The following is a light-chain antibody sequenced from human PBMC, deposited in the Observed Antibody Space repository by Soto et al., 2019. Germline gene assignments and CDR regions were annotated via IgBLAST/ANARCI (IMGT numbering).Light chain of an antibody. CDR1: QSVSSN. Sequence: ERGMTQSPATLSVSPGERATLSCRASQSVSSNLAWYQQKPGQAPRLLIYGVSTRATGIPDRFSGSGSGTEFTLTISSLQSEDFAIYYCQQYNNWPPLTFGQGTRWIS. J-gene: IGKJ1*01. V-gene: IGKV3-15*01. CDR3: QQYNNWPPLT. CDR2: GVS.